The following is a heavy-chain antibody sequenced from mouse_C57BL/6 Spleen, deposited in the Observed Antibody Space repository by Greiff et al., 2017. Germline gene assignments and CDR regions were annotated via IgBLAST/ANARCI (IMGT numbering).Heavy chain of an antibody. CDR1: GYTFTSYW. Sequence: QVQLQQPGTELVKPGASVKLSCKASGYTFTSYWMHWVKQRPGQGLEWIGNIHPNNGGTNYNEKFKSKATLTVDKSSSTAYMQLSRLTSEDSAVYYCARSGDSWCYALDYWGQGTSVTVSS. J-gene: IGHJ4*01. CDR2: IHPNNGGT. CDR3: ARSGDSWCYALDY. V-gene: IGHV1-53*01. D-gene: IGHD1-1*02.